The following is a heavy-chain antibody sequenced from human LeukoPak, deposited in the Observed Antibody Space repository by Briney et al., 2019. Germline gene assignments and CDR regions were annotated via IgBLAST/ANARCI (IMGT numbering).Heavy chain of an antibody. D-gene: IGHD1-26*01. CDR1: GYTFTRHD. CDR2: IDPNSGNT. CDR3: TRVPRESYAH. Sequence: ASVKVSCKASGYTFTRHDINWVRQATGQGLEWVGYIDPNSGNTVYAQKFQGRVTLTRDTSINTAYMELTSLRSEDTAVYYCTRVPRESYAHWGQGTLVTVSS. J-gene: IGHJ4*02. V-gene: IGHV1-8*01.